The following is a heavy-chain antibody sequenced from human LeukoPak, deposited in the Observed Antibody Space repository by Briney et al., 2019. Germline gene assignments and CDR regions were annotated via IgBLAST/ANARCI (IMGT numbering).Heavy chain of an antibody. CDR3: ARVRGSSGWYFDY. V-gene: IGHV4-59*01. D-gene: IGHD6-19*01. CDR1: GGSFSSYY. CDR2: IYYSGST. Sequence: SETLSLTCAVYGGSFSSYYWSWIRQPPGKGLEWIGYIYYSGSTNYNPSLKSRVTISVDTSKNQFSLKLSSVTAADTAVYYCARVRGSSGWYFDYWGQGTLVTVSS. J-gene: IGHJ4*02.